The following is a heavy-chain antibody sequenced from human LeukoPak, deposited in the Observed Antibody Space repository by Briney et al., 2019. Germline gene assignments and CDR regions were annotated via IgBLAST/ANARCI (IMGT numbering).Heavy chain of an antibody. J-gene: IGHJ6*03. D-gene: IGHD2-2*01. V-gene: IGHV3-23*01. Sequence: GGSLRLSCAASGFTFSIYAMSWVRQAPGKGLEWVSAISGSGGSTYYADSVKGRFTISRDNSKNTLYLQMNSLRAEDTAVYYCASAREYQLPIYYYYYYMDVWGKGTTVTVSS. CDR3: ASAREYQLPIYYYYYYMDV. CDR2: ISGSGGST. CDR1: GFTFSIYA.